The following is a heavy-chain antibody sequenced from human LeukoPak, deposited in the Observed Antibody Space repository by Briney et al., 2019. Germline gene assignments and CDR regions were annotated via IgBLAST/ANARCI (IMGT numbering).Heavy chain of an antibody. CDR2: IYYSGST. CDR1: GGSISSSSYY. D-gene: IGHD4-17*01. Sequence: PSETLSLTCTVSGGSISSSSYYWGWIRQPPGKGLELIGSIYYSGSTYYNPSLKSRVTISVDTSKNQFSLKLSSVTAADTAVYYCARGVSYPWTTTVTTLRYYFDYWGQGTLVTVSS. V-gene: IGHV4-39*07. CDR3: ARGVSYPWTTTVTTLRYYFDY. J-gene: IGHJ4*02.